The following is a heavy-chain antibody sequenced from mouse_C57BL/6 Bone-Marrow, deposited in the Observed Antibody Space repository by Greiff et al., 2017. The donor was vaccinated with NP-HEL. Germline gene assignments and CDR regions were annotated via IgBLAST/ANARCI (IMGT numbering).Heavy chain of an antibody. J-gene: IGHJ4*01. CDR2: ISDGGSYT. D-gene: IGHD1-1*01. Sequence: DVMLVESGGGLVKPGGSLKLSCAASGFTFSSYAMSWVRQTPEKRLEWVATISDGGSYTYYPDNVKGRFTISRDNAKNNLYLQMSHLKSEDTAMYYCARDLGYYYGSSYVSAMDYWGQGTSVTVSS. CDR1: GFTFSSYA. CDR3: ARDLGYYYGSSYVSAMDY. V-gene: IGHV5-4*01.